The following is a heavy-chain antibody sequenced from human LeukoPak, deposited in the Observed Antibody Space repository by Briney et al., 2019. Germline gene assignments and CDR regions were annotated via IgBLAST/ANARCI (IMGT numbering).Heavy chain of an antibody. CDR3: ARAMTTLTQIRRYDFDC. Sequence: GASVKVSCKASGYTFTGYYVHWVRQAPGQGLEWMGWINPNSGGTNYAQKFQGRVTVTRDTSISTAYMELSSLRSDDTAVYFCARAMTTLTQIRRYDFDCWGQGTLVTVSS. D-gene: IGHD4-11*01. V-gene: IGHV1-2*02. J-gene: IGHJ4*02. CDR1: GYTFTGYY. CDR2: INPNSGGT.